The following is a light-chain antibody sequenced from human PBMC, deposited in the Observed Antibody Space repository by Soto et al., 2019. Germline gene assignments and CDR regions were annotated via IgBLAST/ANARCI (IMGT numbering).Light chain of an antibody. CDR2: GAS. CDR1: QGVSSSY. J-gene: IGKJ4*01. Sequence: PGTLSLSPGERATLSCRASQGVSSSYLAWYQQKPGQAPRLLIYGASSRATGIAARFSGSGSGTEFTLTISGLQSEDFATYYCQQYNNWPVTFGGGTKVDIK. CDR3: QQYNNWPVT. V-gene: IGKV3D-15*01.